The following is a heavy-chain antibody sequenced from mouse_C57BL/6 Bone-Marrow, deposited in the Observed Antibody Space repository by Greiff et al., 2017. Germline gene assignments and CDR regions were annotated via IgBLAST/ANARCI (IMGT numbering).Heavy chain of an antibody. D-gene: IGHD2-1*01. CDR3: ARRGNYGYYFDY. Sequence: VQLQQSGPELVKPGASVKISCKASGYAFSSSWMNWVKQRPGKGLEWIGRIYPGDGDTNYNGKFKGKATLTADKSSSTAYMQLSSLTSEDSAVYFCARRGNYGYYFDYWGQGTTLTVSS. V-gene: IGHV1-82*01. J-gene: IGHJ2*01. CDR2: IYPGDGDT. CDR1: GYAFSSSW.